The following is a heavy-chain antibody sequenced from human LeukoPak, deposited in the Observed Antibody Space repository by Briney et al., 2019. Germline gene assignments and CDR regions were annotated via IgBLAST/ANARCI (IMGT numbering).Heavy chain of an antibody. CDR2: IYHSGST. CDR1: GGSISSSNW. D-gene: IGHD3-9*01. J-gene: IGHJ4*02. CDR3: ARVDILTGSALDY. Sequence: SGTLSLTCAVSGGSISSSNWWSWVRQPPGKGLEWIGEIYHSGSTNYNLSLKSRVTISVDKSKNQFSLKLSSVTAADTAVYYCARVDILTGSALDYWGQGTLVTVSS. V-gene: IGHV4-4*02.